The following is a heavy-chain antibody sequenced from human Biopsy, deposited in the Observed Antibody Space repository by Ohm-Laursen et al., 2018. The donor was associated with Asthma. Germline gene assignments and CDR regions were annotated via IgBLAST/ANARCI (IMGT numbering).Heavy chain of an antibody. CDR3: VSPPGY. CDR2: IYYSGST. J-gene: IGHJ4*02. Sequence: TLSLTCTVSGGSISSGSYYWGWIRRPPGKGLGFIGTIYYSGSTYYNPSLKSRATLSVDASKNQFSLKLTSGTAADTAVYYCVSPPGYWGQGTRVTVSS. CDR1: GGSISSGSYY. V-gene: IGHV4-39*01.